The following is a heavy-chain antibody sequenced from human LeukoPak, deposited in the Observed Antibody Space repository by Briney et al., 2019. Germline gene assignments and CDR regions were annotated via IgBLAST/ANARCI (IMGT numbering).Heavy chain of an antibody. V-gene: IGHV3-23*01. J-gene: IGHJ6*02. CDR3: ANPYSYGNYYYYGMDV. Sequence: PGGSLRLSCAASGFTFSSYAMSWVRQAPGKGLEWVSAISGSGGSTYYADSVKGRFTISRDNSKNTLYLQMNSLRAEDTAVCYCANPYSYGNYYYYGMDVWGQGTTVTVSS. CDR2: ISGSGGST. D-gene: IGHD5-18*01. CDR1: GFTFSSYA.